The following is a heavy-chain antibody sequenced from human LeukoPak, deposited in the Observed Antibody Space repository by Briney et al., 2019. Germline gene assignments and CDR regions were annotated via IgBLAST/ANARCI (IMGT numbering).Heavy chain of an antibody. J-gene: IGHJ5*02. D-gene: IGHD3-3*01. Sequence: PNSGGTTYAQKFQGRVTMTRDTSISTAYMEVSTLRSHDTAVYYCAREDDFWSGYSGWFDPWGQGTLVTVSS. CDR3: AREDDFWSGYSGWFDP. V-gene: IGHV1-2*02. CDR2: PNSGGT.